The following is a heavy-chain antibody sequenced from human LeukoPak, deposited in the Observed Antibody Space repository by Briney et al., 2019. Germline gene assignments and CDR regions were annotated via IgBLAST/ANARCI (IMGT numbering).Heavy chain of an antibody. Sequence: GGSLRLSCAASGFTFSSYGMSWVRQAPGKGLEWVSAISGSGGSTYYADSVKGRFTISRDNAKNSLYLQMNSLRAEDTAVYYCARPNPILRGSFDYWGQGTLVTVSS. CDR3: ARPNPILRGSFDY. D-gene: IGHD2-15*01. V-gene: IGHV3-23*01. CDR2: ISGSGGST. J-gene: IGHJ4*02. CDR1: GFTFSSYG.